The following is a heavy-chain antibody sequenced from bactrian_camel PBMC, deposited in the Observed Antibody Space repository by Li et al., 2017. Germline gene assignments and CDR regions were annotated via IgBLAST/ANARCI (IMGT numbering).Heavy chain of an antibody. D-gene: IGHD1*01. CDR1: GYSTSGSC. J-gene: IGHJ6*01. Sequence: HVQLVESGGGSVQTGGSLRLSCAASGYSTSGSCMAWFRQAPGEEREGVAAISAIGATTYAGSVKGRFAISVDRAKNTLYLQMNNLTRDDTAMYYCAADYRAGRHYHLSCVYNSWGQGTQVTVS. CDR2: ISAIGAT. CDR3: AADYRAGRHYHLSCVYNS. V-gene: IGHV3S26*01.